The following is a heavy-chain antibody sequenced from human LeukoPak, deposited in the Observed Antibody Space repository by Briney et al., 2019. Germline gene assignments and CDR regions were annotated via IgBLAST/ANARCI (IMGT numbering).Heavy chain of an antibody. Sequence: GGSLRLSCAASGFTFSSYSMNWVRQAPGKGLEWVSSISSSSSYIYYADSVKGRFTISRDNAKNSLYLQMNSLRAEDTAVYYCARGPDYYDSSGPSSSDYWGQGTLVTVSS. D-gene: IGHD3-22*01. CDR1: GFTFSSYS. V-gene: IGHV3-21*01. J-gene: IGHJ4*02. CDR3: ARGPDYYDSSGPSSSDY. CDR2: ISSSSSYI.